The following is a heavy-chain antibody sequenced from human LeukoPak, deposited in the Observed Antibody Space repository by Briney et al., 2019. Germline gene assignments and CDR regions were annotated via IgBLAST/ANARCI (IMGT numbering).Heavy chain of an antibody. CDR3: ARGGAGGSGSYYFDY. CDR2: IYSGGST. CDR1: GFSVSSNY. Sequence: GGSLRLSCAASGFSVSSNYVSWVRQAPGKGLEWVSVIYSGGSTYYADSVKGRFTISRDNSKNTLYLQMNSLRAEDTAVYYCARGGAGGSGSYYFDYWGQGTLVTVSS. D-gene: IGHD6-19*01. V-gene: IGHV3-53*01. J-gene: IGHJ4*02.